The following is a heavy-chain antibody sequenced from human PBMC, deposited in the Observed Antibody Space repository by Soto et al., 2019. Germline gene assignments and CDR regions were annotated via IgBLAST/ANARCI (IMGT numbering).Heavy chain of an antibody. CDR1: GYSISGGYY. CDR3: AGGYSYGSFDY. D-gene: IGHD5-18*01. V-gene: IGHV4-38-2*01. CDR2: IDDSGSS. Sequence: SSSLYLTCAGYGYSISGGYYWCGIRQPPGTGMEWIGLIDDSGSSYYNPSLKGRVTISVDTSKNQFSLKLSSVTAADTAVYYCAGGYSYGSFDYWGQGTLVTVSS. J-gene: IGHJ4*02.